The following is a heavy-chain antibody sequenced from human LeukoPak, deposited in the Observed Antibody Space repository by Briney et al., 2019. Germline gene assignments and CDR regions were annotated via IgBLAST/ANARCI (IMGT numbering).Heavy chain of an antibody. CDR2: IYYSGST. CDR3: ARLEEGVVPAVSG. D-gene: IGHD2-2*01. J-gene: IGHJ4*02. CDR1: GYSISSGFY. Sequence: SETLSLTCTVSGYSISSGFYWGWIRQPPGKGLEWIGSIYYSGSTYYNPSLKSRVTISVDTSRNQFSLKLTSVTAADTAVYYCARLEEGVVPAVSGWGQGTLVTVSS. V-gene: IGHV4-38-2*02.